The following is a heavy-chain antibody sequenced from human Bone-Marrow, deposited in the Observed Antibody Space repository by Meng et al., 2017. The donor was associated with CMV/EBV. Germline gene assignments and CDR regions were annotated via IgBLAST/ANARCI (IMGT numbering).Heavy chain of an antibody. V-gene: IGHV3-64*02. Sequence: GESLKISCAASGFSFSTSPMHWVRQAPGKGLEYVSAITSNGGNTYYADSVKGRFTISRDNSKNTLYLQMGSLRAEDMAVYYCARRGNSYAFAIWGHGTMVTVSS. CDR1: GFSFSTSP. J-gene: IGHJ3*02. CDR2: ITSNGGNT. D-gene: IGHD1/OR15-1a*01. CDR3: ARRGNSYAFAI.